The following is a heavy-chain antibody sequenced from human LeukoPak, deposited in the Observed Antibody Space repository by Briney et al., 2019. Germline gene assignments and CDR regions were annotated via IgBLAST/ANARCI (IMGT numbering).Heavy chain of an antibody. CDR3: ARSRGTNDH. CDR1: GGSFSGYY. J-gene: IGHJ4*02. D-gene: IGHD1-26*01. V-gene: IGHV4-34*01. CDR2: INHSGST. Sequence: SETLSLTCAVYGGSFSGYYWSWIRQPPGKGLGWIGEINHSGSTNYNPSLKSRVTISVDTSKNQFSLKLSSVTAADTAVYYCARSRGTNDHWGQGTLVTVSS.